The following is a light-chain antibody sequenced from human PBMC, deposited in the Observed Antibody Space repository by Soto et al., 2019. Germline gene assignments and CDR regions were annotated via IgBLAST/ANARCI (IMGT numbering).Light chain of an antibody. CDR3: QSYDSSLSGSL. J-gene: IGLJ2*01. CDR2: DNT. V-gene: IGLV1-40*01. CDR1: SSNIGAGYV. Sequence: QSVLTQPPSVSGAPGQRVTISCTGSSSNIGAGYVVHWYQQLPGTAPKLLIYDNTNRPSGVPDRFSGSKSGTSASLAITGLQAEDEADYYCQSYDSSLSGSLFGGGTKLTVL.